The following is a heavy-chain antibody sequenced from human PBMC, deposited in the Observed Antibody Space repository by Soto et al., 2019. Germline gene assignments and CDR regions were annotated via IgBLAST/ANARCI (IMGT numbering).Heavy chain of an antibody. CDR3: ASHFTGVMVLGTSPPGGDNYGWDV. J-gene: IGHJ6*02. D-gene: IGHD2-15*01. CDR1: GGTFTRYT. V-gene: IGHV1-69*02. Sequence: QVQLVQSGAEVKKPGSSVKVSCKASGGTFTRYTFTWVRQAPGQGLEWMGRIIPILDMPNYAPNFQGRVNITADKSTSTAYRELSSLTSHDTALYYCASHFTGVMVLGTSPPGGDNYGWDVWGQGTTVTVSS. CDR2: IIPILDMP.